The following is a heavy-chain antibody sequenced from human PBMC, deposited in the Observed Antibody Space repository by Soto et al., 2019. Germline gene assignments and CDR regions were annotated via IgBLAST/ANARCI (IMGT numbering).Heavy chain of an antibody. Sequence: SETLSLTCTVSGGSISSSSYYWGWIRQPPGKGLEWIGSIYYSGSTYYNLSLKSRVTISVDTSKNQFSLKLSSVTAADTAVYYCAATYYYDSSHLVGFDYWGQGTLVTVSS. CDR2: IYYSGST. D-gene: IGHD3-22*01. CDR3: AATYYYDSSHLVGFDY. V-gene: IGHV4-39*01. CDR1: GGSISSSSYY. J-gene: IGHJ4*02.